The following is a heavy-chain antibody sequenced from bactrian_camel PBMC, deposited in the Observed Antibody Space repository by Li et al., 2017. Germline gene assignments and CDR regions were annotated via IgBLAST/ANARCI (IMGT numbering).Heavy chain of an antibody. V-gene: IGHV3S54*01. CDR3: AAGSPYGGVWNKDDSYTY. CDR2: LYNGGGST. J-gene: IGHJ4*01. D-gene: IGHD6*01. CDR1: GDVASVTC. Sequence: HVQLVESGGGAVQIGGSLRLSCTASGDVASVTCTGWFRQAPGKKLEAVASLYNGGGSTYYSSDSVSERFTISEDNAKNTVYLQMDSLKAGDTAIYYCAAGSPYGGVWNKDDSYTYWGRGTQVTVS.